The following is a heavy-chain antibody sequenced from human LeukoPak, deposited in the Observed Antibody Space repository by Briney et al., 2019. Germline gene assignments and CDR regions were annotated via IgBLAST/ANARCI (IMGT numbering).Heavy chain of an antibody. V-gene: IGHV4-34*01. CDR3: ARVHYYDSSGYYRRKAFDI. J-gene: IGHJ3*02. CDR2: INHSGST. Sequence: SETLSLTCAVYGGAFSGYYWSWIRQPPGQGLEWIGEINHSGSTNYNPSLKSRVTISLDTSKNQFSLKLSSVTAADTAVYYCARVHYYDSSGYYRRKAFDIWGQGTMVTVSS. CDR1: GGAFSGYY. D-gene: IGHD3-22*01.